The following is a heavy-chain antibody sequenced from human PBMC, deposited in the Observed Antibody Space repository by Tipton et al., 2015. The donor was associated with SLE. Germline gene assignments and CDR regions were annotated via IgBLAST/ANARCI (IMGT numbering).Heavy chain of an antibody. CDR3: ARDLNWGLGGFDY. CDR1: GGSLSSGGYY. J-gene: IGHJ4*02. Sequence: TLSLTCTVSGGSLSSGGYYWTWIRQPAGKGLEWIGRTSPSGSTNYNPSLRRRVAISIDTSKNQFSLRLSSVTAADTAIYYCARDLNWGLGGFDYWGQGALVTVSS. CDR2: TSPSGST. D-gene: IGHD7-27*01. V-gene: IGHV4-61*02.